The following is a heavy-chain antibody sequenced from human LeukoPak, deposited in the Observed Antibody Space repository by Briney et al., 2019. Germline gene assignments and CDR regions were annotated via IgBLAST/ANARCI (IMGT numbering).Heavy chain of an antibody. CDR3: AKGLSASGRFNAFDI. CDR2: VSGSGGST. Sequence: GGSLRLSCVASEFTFNNYAMNLVRQAPGKGLEWVAAVSGSGGSTYHADSVRGRFTISRDNSKNTLYLQMSSLRVEDTAVYHCAKGLSASGRFNAFDIWGQGTMVTVSS. J-gene: IGHJ3*02. D-gene: IGHD3-3*01. V-gene: IGHV3-23*01. CDR1: EFTFNNYA.